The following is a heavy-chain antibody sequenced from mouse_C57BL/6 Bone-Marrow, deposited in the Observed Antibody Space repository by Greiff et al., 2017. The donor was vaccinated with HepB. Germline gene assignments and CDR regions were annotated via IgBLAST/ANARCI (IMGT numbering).Heavy chain of an antibody. CDR3: ARRDYGSSEAMGY. J-gene: IGHJ4*01. Sequence: VQLKESGPELVKPGASVKIPCKASGYTFTDYNMDWVKQSHGKSLEWIGDINPNNGGTIYNQKFKGKATLTVDKSASTAYMELRSLTSEDTAVYYSARRDYGSSEAMGYWGQGTSVTVSS. CDR2: INPNNGGT. V-gene: IGHV1-18*01. D-gene: IGHD1-1*01. CDR1: GYTFTDYN.